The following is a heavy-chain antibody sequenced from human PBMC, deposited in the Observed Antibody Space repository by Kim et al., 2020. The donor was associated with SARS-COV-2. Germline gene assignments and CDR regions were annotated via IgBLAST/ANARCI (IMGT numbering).Heavy chain of an antibody. V-gene: IGHV4-31*03. J-gene: IGHJ5*02. Sequence: SETLSLTCTVSGGSISSGGYYWSWIRQHPGKGLEWIGHIYYSGSTYYNPSLKSRVSISIDTSQNQFSLKLTSVIVADTAVYFCARRSSPGNWFDPWGQGT. CDR3: ARRSSPGNWFDP. CDR1: GGSISSGGYY. D-gene: IGHD2-2*01. CDR2: IYYSGST.